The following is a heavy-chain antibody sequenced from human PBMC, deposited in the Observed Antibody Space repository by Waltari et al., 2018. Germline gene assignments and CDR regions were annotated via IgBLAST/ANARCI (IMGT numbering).Heavy chain of an antibody. J-gene: IGHJ6*03. Sequence: QVQLVESGGGVVQPGKSLRLSCAGSGFGFSSFGIHWVRKAPGKGLEWVAISWFDGSNIYYADSVKGRFTISRDNSRNTVYLQMNSLRPEDSGVYYCARCPDEYNYYYMEVWGRGTTVSVSS. CDR2: SWFDGSNI. CDR3: ARCPDEYNYYYMEV. CDR1: GFGFSSFG. V-gene: IGHV3-33*08.